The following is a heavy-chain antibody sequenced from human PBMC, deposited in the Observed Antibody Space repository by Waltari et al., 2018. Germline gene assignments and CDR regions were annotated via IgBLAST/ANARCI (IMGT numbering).Heavy chain of an antibody. V-gene: IGHV1-24*01. CDR2: FDPEDGET. D-gene: IGHD3-22*01. Sequence: QVQLVQSGAEVKKPGASVKVSCKVSGYTLTELSMHWVRQAPGKGLEWMGGFDPEDGETIYAQKFQGRVTMTEDTSTDTAYMELSSLRSEDTAVYYCATMAYYYDSSGYYYVGWFDPWGQGTLVTVSS. CDR3: ATMAYYYDSSGYYYVGWFDP. CDR1: GYTLTELS. J-gene: IGHJ5*02.